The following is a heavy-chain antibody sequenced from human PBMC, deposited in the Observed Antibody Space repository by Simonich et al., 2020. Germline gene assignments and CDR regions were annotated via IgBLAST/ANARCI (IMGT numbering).Heavy chain of an antibody. D-gene: IGHD1-26*01. CDR3: ARLAPGYSGSYPEYFQH. CDR1: GYSISSGYY. Sequence: QVQLQESGPGLVKPSETLSLTCAVSGYSISSGYYWGWIRQPPGKGLEWIGSIYHRRSTYYNPSLKSRVTISVDTSKNQFSLKLSSVTAADTAVYYCARLAPGYSGSYPEYFQHWGQGTLVTVSS. CDR2: IYHRRST. J-gene: IGHJ1*01. V-gene: IGHV4-38-2*01.